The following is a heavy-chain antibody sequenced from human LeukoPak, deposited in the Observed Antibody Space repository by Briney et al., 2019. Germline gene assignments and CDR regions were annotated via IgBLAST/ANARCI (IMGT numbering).Heavy chain of an antibody. CDR3: ARELEYYYGSGSYFRYYYYCMDV. CDR1: GGTFSSYA. D-gene: IGHD3-10*01. Sequence: GASVKVSCKASGGTFSSYAIGWVRQAPGQGLEWMGGIIPIFGTANYAQKFQGRVTITADEPTSTAYMELSSLRSEDTAVYYCARELEYYYGSGSYFRYYYYCMDVWGKGTTVTVSS. V-gene: IGHV1-69*01. CDR2: IIPIFGTA. J-gene: IGHJ6*03.